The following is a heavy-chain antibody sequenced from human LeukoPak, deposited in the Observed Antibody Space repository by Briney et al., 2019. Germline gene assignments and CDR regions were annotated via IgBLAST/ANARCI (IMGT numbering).Heavy chain of an antibody. Sequence: PGGSLRLSCAASGFTFSSYAMSWVRQAPGKGLEWVSAISGSGGSTYYADSVKGRFTTSRDNSKNTLYLQMNSLRAEDTAVYYCAQASIAATGIFDYWGQGTPVTVSS. J-gene: IGHJ4*02. D-gene: IGHD6-13*01. V-gene: IGHV3-23*01. CDR3: AQASIAATGIFDY. CDR2: ISGSGGST. CDR1: GFTFSSYA.